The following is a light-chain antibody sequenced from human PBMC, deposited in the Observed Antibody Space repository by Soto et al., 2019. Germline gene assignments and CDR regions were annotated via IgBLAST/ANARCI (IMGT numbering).Light chain of an antibody. CDR3: HHYNNWPFT. CDR2: GAS. V-gene: IGKV3-15*01. CDR1: QSVSSN. Sequence: EIVMTQSPATLSVSPGERATLSCRASQSVSSNLAWYQQKPGQAPRLLIYGASTRATGIPARFSGRGSGTEFTLTISSLQSEDFAVYYCHHYNNWPFTFGPGTKVDIK. J-gene: IGKJ3*01.